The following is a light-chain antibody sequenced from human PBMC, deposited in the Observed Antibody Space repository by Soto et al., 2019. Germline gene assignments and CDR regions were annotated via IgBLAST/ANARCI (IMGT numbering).Light chain of an antibody. CDR3: AAWDDSLSGRYV. CDR2: RNN. J-gene: IGLJ1*01. Sequence: QSALTQPPSASGTPGQRVTISCSGSSSNIGSNYVYWYQQLPGTAPKLLIYRNNQRPSGVPDLFSGSKSGTSASLAISWLRSEDEADYYCAAWDDSLSGRYVFGTGTKVTVL. CDR1: SSNIGSNY. V-gene: IGLV1-47*01.